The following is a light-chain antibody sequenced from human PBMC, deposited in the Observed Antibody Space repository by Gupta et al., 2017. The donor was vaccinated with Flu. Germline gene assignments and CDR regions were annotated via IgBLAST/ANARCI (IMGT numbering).Light chain of an antibody. CDR1: ALANQY. Sequence: GQTARITCSGDALANQYFYWFQPKPGQAPALLIYKDNERPSGIPERFSASGSATTVTLTISGVQAEDEADYYCQSADSTSTYYVFGAGTKVTVL. CDR3: QSADSTSTYYV. J-gene: IGLJ1*01. CDR2: KDN. V-gene: IGLV3-25*03.